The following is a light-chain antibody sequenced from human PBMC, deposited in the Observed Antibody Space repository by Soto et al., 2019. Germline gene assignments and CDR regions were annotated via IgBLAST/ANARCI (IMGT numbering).Light chain of an antibody. CDR3: QQSYRPSPVT. Sequence: DIQMTQSPSSLSASVGDRVTITCRASQSISRFLNWYQQKPGKAPKLLIYAASSLQSGVPARFSGSGSGTDFTLTSSSLQPEDLSTYYCQQSYRPSPVTCGQGTRLEIK. CDR2: AAS. J-gene: IGKJ5*01. CDR1: QSISRF. V-gene: IGKV1-39*01.